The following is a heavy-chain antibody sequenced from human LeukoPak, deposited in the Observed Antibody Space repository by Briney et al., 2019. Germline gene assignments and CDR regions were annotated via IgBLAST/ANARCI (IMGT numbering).Heavy chain of an antibody. CDR1: GASISSYY. D-gene: IGHD1-1*01. CDR2: IYTSGNS. Sequence: SETLSLTWTVAGASISSYYWSWIRQPAGKGLEWIGFIYTSGNSSDSTSLKSRVTMSVDTSNNQYSLKLSYVPAADTAVYYWARDDFSGGTRFDHWGQGTLVTVSS. J-gene: IGHJ5*02. CDR3: ARDDFSGGTRFDH. V-gene: IGHV4-4*07.